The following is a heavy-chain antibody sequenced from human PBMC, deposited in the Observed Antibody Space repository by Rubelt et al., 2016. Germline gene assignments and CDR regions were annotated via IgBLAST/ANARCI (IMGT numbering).Heavy chain of an antibody. V-gene: IGHV4-39*01. CDR2: IYYSGST. J-gene: IGHJ4*02. Sequence: VQLVESGGGLVQPGGSLRLSCAASGFTFSNYAMSWVRQAPGKGLEWIGNIYYSGSTYYNPSLKSRVTISVDTSKNQFSLKLSSVTAADTAVYYCARLIIATHPDYWGQGTLVTVSS. CDR1: GFTFSNYA. D-gene: IGHD2-15*01. CDR3: ARLIIATHPDY.